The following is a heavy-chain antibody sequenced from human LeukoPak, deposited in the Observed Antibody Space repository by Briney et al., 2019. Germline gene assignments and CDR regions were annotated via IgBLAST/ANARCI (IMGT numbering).Heavy chain of an antibody. CDR2: IYTSGST. Sequence: SETLSLTCTVSGGSISSYYWSWIRQPPGKGLEWIGYIYTSGSTNYNPSLKSRVTISVDTSKNQFSLKLSSVTAADTAVYYCARHRRGYSLDAFDIWGQGTVATVSS. CDR1: GGSISSYY. CDR3: ARHRRGYSLDAFDI. J-gene: IGHJ3*02. D-gene: IGHD5-18*01. V-gene: IGHV4-4*09.